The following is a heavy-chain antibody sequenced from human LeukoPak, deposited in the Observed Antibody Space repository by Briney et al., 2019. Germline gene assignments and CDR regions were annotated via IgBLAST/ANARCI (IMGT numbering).Heavy chain of an antibody. CDR1: GYSISSGYY. J-gene: IGHJ4*02. CDR3: ARRYFDGNDY. V-gene: IGHV4-38-2*01. Sequence: SETLSLTCAVSGYSISSGYYWGWIRQPPGKGLEWIGSIYHSGSTYYNPSLKSRVTISVDTSKNQFSLKLSSVTAADTAVYYCARRYFDGNDYWGQGTLVTVS. CDR2: IYHSGST. D-gene: IGHD3-9*01.